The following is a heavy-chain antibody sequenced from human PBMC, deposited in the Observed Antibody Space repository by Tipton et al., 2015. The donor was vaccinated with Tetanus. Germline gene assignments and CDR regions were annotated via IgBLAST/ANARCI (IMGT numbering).Heavy chain of an antibody. D-gene: IGHD3/OR15-3a*01. CDR3: ARDRGEDWTNFYYMDV. CDR2: INRNGGGK. Sequence: SLRLSCSASGFNFSNYWMSWVRQAPGKGLEWVANINRNGGGKYYVDSVKGRFTISRDEAKKSVYLEMSSLTVGDTAVYYCARDRGEDWTNFYYMDVWGKGATVIVSS. J-gene: IGHJ6*03. V-gene: IGHV3-7*01. CDR1: GFNFSNYW.